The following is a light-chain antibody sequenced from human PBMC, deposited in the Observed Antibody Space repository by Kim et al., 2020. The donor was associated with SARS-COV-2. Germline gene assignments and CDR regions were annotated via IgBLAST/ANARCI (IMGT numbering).Light chain of an antibody. CDR3: HTWGTGIWV. CDR2: LKSDGSH. Sequence: ASVKLTCTLSSGHSSYPIAWHQQHPEKGPRYLMKLKSDGSHNKGDGIPDRFSGSSSGAERYLTISSLQSDDEADYYCHTWGTGIWVFGGGTKLTVL. V-gene: IGLV4-69*01. CDR1: SGHSSYP. J-gene: IGLJ3*02.